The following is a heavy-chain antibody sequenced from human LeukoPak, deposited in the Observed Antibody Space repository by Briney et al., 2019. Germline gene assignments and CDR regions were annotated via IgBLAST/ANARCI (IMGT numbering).Heavy chain of an antibody. V-gene: IGHV3-23*01. CDR2: ISGSGSST. J-gene: IGHJ4*02. CDR3: AKDSNGWYQRGSNYFDY. CDR1: GFTFSSYW. Sequence: GGSLRLSCAASGFTFSSYWMNWVRQAPGKGLEWVSTISGSGSSTYYVDSVKGRFTISRVNSKNTLYLQMNGLRAEDTAEYYCAKDSNGWYQRGSNYFDYWGQGTLVTVSS. D-gene: IGHD6-19*01.